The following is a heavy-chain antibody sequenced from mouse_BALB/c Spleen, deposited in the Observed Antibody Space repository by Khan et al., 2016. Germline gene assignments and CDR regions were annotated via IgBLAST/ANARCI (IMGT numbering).Heavy chain of an antibody. Sequence: QIQLVQSGPDLKKPGETVKISCKAAGYTFTNYGMNWVKQAPGKGLKWMGWINTNTGEPTYAEEFKGRFAFSLETSATTAYLQINNLKNEDTATXYCADDDYGGNWFAYWGQGTLVTVSA. CDR1: GYTFTNYG. CDR2: INTNTGEP. CDR3: ADDDYGGNWFAY. V-gene: IGHV9-3*02. J-gene: IGHJ3*01. D-gene: IGHD1-1*01.